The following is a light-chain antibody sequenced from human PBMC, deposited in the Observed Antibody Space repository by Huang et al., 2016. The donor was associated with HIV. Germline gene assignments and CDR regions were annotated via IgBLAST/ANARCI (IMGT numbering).Light chain of an antibody. Sequence: EIVLTQTPATLSLSPGEGVTLSCGASQSVTGNHLAWYQKKPGLAPRLLIYDASSRATGIPDRFSGSRSGTDFTLSISRLEPEDFAVYYCQQYGSTPLTFGGGTKVEIK. J-gene: IGKJ4*01. V-gene: IGKV3D-20*01. CDR3: QQYGSTPLT. CDR2: DAS. CDR1: QSVTGNH.